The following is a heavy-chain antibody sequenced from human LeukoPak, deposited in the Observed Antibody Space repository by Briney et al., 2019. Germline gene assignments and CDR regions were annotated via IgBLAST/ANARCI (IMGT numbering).Heavy chain of an antibody. Sequence: GGSLRLSCAASGFTFSSYGMHWVRQAPGKGLEWVALISYDGSNKYYADSVKGRFTISRDNSKNTMYLQMNSLRAEDTAVYYCAKDAIAGWSGNWFDPGGQGTLVTVSS. CDR2: ISYDGSNK. CDR3: AKDAIAGWSGNWFDP. CDR1: GFTFSSYG. D-gene: IGHD2-15*01. V-gene: IGHV3-30*18. J-gene: IGHJ5*02.